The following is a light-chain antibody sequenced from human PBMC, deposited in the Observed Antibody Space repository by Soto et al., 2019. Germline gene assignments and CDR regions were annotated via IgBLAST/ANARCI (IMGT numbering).Light chain of an antibody. J-gene: IGKJ3*01. CDR2: GAS. CDR3: QQSYSTPRT. V-gene: IGKV1-39*01. CDR1: QNIISH. Sequence: DIQMTQSPYSLSASVGDRVTITCRASQNIISHLNWYQQKPGKAPKLLIYGASSLQSGVPLRFSGSGSGTDFTLTISSLQPEDFATYYCQQSYSTPRTFGPGTKVDIK.